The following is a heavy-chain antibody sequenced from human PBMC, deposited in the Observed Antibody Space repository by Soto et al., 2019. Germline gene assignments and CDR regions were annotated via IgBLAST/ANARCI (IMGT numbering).Heavy chain of an antibody. J-gene: IGHJ6*02. Sequence: QVQLVQSGAGVRKPGSSVKVSCKASGGPFSSYVISWVRQAPGQGLGWMGGISPIFGTADYAQKFKGRVTFTAGESTSTAYMELSSLRSEDTAVYYCAVTMTNYYYYGMDVWGQGTTVTVSS. V-gene: IGHV1-69*12. CDR1: GGPFSSYV. D-gene: IGHD3-22*01. CDR3: AVTMTNYYYYGMDV. CDR2: ISPIFGTA.